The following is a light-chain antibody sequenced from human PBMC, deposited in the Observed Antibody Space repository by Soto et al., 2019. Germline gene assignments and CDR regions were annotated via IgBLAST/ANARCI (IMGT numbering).Light chain of an antibody. J-gene: IGLJ2*01. V-gene: IGLV2-8*01. CDR1: SSDVGSYGY. CDR3: ASYAGNDIVL. CDR2: EVH. Sequence: QSALTQPPSASGSPGQSVTISCTGTSSDVGSYGYVSWYQQHSGKAPKLMLYEVHKRPSGVPDRFSGSRSGNTASLTVSGLQSEDEANYYCASYAGNDIVLFGGGTKLTVL.